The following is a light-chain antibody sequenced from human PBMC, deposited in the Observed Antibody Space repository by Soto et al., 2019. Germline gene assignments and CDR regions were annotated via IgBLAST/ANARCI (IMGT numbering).Light chain of an antibody. CDR3: QQSNSLPPT. V-gene: IGKV1-39*01. CDR1: QSISSN. J-gene: IGKJ1*01. CDR2: TAA. Sequence: DIQMTQSPSSLSASVGDRVTITCRASQSISSNLNWYQQKPGKAPKLLIYTAASLQSGVPSRVSGSGSGTDFTLTIASLQLEDFATYYCQQSNSLPPTFGQGTKVEIK.